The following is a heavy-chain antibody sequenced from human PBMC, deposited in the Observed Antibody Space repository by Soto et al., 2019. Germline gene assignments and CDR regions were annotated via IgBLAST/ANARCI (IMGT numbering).Heavy chain of an antibody. CDR3: ARVRSRGFLEWFDEPFDY. CDR2: ISSSSSYI. V-gene: IGHV3-21*01. CDR1: GFTFSSYS. Sequence: GGSLRLSCAASGFTFSSYSMNWVRQAPGKGLEWVSSISSSSSYIYYADSVKGRFTISRDNAKNSLYLQMNSLRAEETAVYYCARVRSRGFLEWFDEPFDYWGQGTLVTVSS. D-gene: IGHD3-3*01. J-gene: IGHJ4*02.